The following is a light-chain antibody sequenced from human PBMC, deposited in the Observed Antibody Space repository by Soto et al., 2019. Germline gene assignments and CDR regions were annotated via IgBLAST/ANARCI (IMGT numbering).Light chain of an antibody. CDR3: QVYGTNPIFT. Sequence: LFLTQSPDTLSLAPGDRSALSCRASQRVAGNSLAWYQQKPGQSPRLLIYGASYRASDIPDRFSGSGSGKDFTLTISRLEPEDFAMYFCQVYGTNPIFTFGPGTKADIK. CDR1: QRVAGNS. V-gene: IGKV3-20*01. CDR2: GAS. J-gene: IGKJ3*01.